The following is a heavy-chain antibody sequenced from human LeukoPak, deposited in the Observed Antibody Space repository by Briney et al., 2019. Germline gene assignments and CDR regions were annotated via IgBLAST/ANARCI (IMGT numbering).Heavy chain of an antibody. CDR3: ARTSGYYYDSSGYYLFDY. Sequence: KSSQTLSLTCTVSGGSISSGSYYWSWIRQPAGKGLEWIGRIYTSGSTNYNPSLKSRVTISVDTSKNQFSLKLSSVTAADTAEYYCARTSGYYYDSSGYYLFDYWGQGTLVTVSS. CDR2: IYTSGST. V-gene: IGHV4-61*02. D-gene: IGHD3-22*01. J-gene: IGHJ4*02. CDR1: GGSISSGSYY.